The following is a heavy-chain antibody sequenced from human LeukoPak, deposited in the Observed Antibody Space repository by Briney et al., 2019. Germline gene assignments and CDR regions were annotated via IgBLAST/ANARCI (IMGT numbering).Heavy chain of an antibody. CDR1: GYTFTSYD. CDR3: ARALPDILTYNWFDP. V-gene: IGHV1-8*03. J-gene: IGHJ5*02. D-gene: IGHD3-9*01. Sequence: ASVKVSCKASGYTFTSYDINWVRQATGQGLEWMGWMNPNSGNTGYAQKFQGRVTITADESTSTAYMELSSLRSEDTAVYYCARALPDILTYNWFDPWGQGTLVTVSS. CDR2: MNPNSGNT.